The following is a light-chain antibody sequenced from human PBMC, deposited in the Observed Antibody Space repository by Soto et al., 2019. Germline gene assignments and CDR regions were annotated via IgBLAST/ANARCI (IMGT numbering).Light chain of an antibody. CDR1: QSVTTN. V-gene: IGKV3-15*01. Sequence: ETVVTQSPATLSVSPGERATLSCRASQSVTTNLAWYQQKPGQAPRLLIYGASTRATGVPARFSGSGSGTEFTLTISSLQSEDFAVYYCQQYNDCPPYTFGQGTKVDIK. CDR2: GAS. CDR3: QQYNDCPPYT. J-gene: IGKJ2*01.